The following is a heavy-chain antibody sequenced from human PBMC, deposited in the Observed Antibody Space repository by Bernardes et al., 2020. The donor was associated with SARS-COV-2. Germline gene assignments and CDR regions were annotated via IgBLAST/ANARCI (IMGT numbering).Heavy chain of an antibody. J-gene: IGHJ6*02. CDR2: ISYEGSIQ. Sequence: GSLSLSCEASGFTFNHFGMHWVRPAPGKGLEWVAVISYEGSIQHYADSVKGRFTISRDSSKNTVYLQMNTLRPEDTAVYYCAKLRSVLWIHPYYNAMDAWGQGTTVTVSS. D-gene: IGHD3-10*01. V-gene: IGHV3-30*18. CDR3: AKLRSVLWIHPYYNAMDA. CDR1: GFTFNHFG.